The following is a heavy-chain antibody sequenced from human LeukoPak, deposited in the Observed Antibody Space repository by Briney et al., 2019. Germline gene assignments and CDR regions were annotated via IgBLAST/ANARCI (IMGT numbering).Heavy chain of an antibody. V-gene: IGHV3-74*01. CDR3: ARDYCSRFDY. CDR1: GLTFSSYW. J-gene: IGHJ4*02. Sequence: GSLRLSSAASGLTFSSYWMHWVRQAPGKGLVWVSRINSEGRSTTYADSVKGRFTISRDKAKNTLILQMNSPRAEDTAVYYRARDYCSRFDYWGQGTLVTVSS. CDR2: INSEGRST. D-gene: IGHD2-21*01.